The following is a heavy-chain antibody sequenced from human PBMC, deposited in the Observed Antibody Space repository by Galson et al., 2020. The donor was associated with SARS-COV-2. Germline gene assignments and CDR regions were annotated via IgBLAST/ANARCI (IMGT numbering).Heavy chain of an antibody. D-gene: IGHD4-17*01. Sequence: SVKVSCKASGFTFTSSAVQWVRQARGQRLEWIGWVVVGTGNTNYAQNSQERDTITRDMSINTAYMELSSLRSEDTAVYYCAALWAGMTTGGGYWGQGTLVTVSS. J-gene: IGHJ4*02. CDR2: VVVGTGNT. V-gene: IGHV1-58*01. CDR1: GFTFTSSA. CDR3: AALWAGMTTGGGY.